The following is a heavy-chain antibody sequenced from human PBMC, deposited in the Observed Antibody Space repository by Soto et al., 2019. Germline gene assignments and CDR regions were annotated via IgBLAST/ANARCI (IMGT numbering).Heavy chain of an antibody. CDR3: AAVVVGGPSGWFDP. CDR1: GFTFTRSA. CDR2: IVVGSGNT. J-gene: IGHJ5*02. D-gene: IGHD1-26*01. Sequence: QMQLVQSGPEVKKPGTSVKVSCKASGFTFTRSAMQWERQARGQRLEWIGWIVVGSGNTNYGQRFQERVTISRDMLTSTTYMELSNLRSEDTAVYYCAAVVVGGPSGWFDPWGQGTLVTVSS. V-gene: IGHV1-58*02.